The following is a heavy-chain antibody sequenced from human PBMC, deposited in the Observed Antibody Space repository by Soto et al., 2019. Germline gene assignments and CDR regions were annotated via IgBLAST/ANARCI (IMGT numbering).Heavy chain of an antibody. Sequence: QVQLVESGGGVVQPGRSLRLSCAASGFTFSSYGMHWVRQAPGKGLEWVAVISYDGSNKYYADSVKGRFTISRDNSKNTLYLQMNSLRAEDTAVYYCAKEPGGSSWEAEFDYWGQGTLVTVSS. D-gene: IGHD6-13*01. V-gene: IGHV3-30*18. J-gene: IGHJ4*02. CDR2: ISYDGSNK. CDR1: GFTFSSYG. CDR3: AKEPGGSSWEAEFDY.